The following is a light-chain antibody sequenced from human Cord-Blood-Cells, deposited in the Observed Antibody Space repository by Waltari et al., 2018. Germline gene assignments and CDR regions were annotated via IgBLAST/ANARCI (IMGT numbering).Light chain of an antibody. J-gene: IGLJ1*01. CDR2: DVS. V-gene: IGLV2-11*01. CDR3: CSYAGIYTYV. Sequence: QSALTQPRSVFGSPGQAVTISCTGTSSDVGGYNYVFWYQQHPGKAPRLMIYDVSKRPSGVPDRFSGSKSGNTASLAISGLHAEGEADYYWCSYAGIYTYVFGTGTNVTVL. CDR1: SSDVGGYNY.